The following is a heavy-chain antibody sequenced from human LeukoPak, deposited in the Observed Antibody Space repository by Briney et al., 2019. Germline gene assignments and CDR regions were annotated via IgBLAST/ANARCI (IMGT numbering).Heavy chain of an antibody. CDR1: GFTFSSYA. J-gene: IGHJ4*02. D-gene: IGHD7-27*01. V-gene: IGHV3-30*04. CDR3: ARAPRSWGFDY. Sequence: PGGSLRLSCAASGFTFSSYAMHWVRQAPGKGLEWVAVISYDGSNKYYADSVKGRFTISRDNSKNTLYLQMNSLRAEDTAVYYCARAPRSWGFDYWGQGTLVTVSS. CDR2: ISYDGSNK.